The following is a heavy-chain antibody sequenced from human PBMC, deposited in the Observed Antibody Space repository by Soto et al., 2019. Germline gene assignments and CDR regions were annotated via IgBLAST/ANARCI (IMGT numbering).Heavy chain of an antibody. J-gene: IGHJ5*02. CDR3: ARERAAAGSNRFDP. D-gene: IGHD6-13*01. V-gene: IGHV1-8*01. CDR1: GYTFTSYD. CDR2: MNPNSGNT. Sequence: QVQLVQSGVEVKKPGASVKVSCKASGYTFTSYDINWVRQATGQGLEWMGWMNPNSGNTGYAQKFQGRVTMTRNTSMSTADMKLSSLRSEDTAVYYCARERAAAGSNRFDPWGQGTLVIVSS.